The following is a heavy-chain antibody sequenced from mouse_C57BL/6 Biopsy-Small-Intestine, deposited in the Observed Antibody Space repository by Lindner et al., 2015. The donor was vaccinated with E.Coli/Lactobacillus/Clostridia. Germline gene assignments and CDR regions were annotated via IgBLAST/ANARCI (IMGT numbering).Heavy chain of an antibody. CDR1: GYTFTSYW. CDR2: IYPRNNDT. Sequence: VQLQESGTVLARPGSSVKVSCKTSGYTFTSYWVHWIRQRPGQGLEWIGAIYPRNNDTDCNRNFKGKAKLTAVTSANTAYMEVGSLTNEDSAVYYCTRLRGTYYGLDYWGQGNSVTVSS. V-gene: IGHV1-5*01. CDR3: TRLRGTYYGLDY. D-gene: IGHD4-1*01. J-gene: IGHJ4*01.